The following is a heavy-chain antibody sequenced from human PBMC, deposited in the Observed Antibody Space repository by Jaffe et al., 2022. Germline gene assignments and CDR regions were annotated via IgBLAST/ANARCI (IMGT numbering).Heavy chain of an antibody. CDR3: ARARLSSSWYHFDY. CDR2: IKQDGSEK. J-gene: IGHJ4*02. Sequence: EVQLVESGGGLVQPGGSLRLSCAASGFTFSSYWMSWVRQAPGKGLEWVANIKQDGSEKYYVDSVKGRFTISRDNAKNSLYLQMNSLRAEDTAVYYCARARLSSSWYHFDYWGQGTLVTVSS. D-gene: IGHD6-13*01. V-gene: IGHV3-7*01. CDR1: GFTFSSYW.